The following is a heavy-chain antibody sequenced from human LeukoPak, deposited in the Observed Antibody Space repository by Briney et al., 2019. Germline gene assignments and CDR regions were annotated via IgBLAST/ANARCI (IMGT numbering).Heavy chain of an antibody. D-gene: IGHD6-13*01. CDR3: ARLTSSSWYASPGFDY. CDR1: GGSISSYY. CDR2: IYYSGST. V-gene: IGHV4-59*08. Sequence: SETLSLTCTVSGGSISSYYWSWIRQPPGKGLEWIGYIYYSGSTNYNPALKSRVTRSVDTSKNQFSLKLSSVTAADTAVYYCARLTSSSWYASPGFDYWGQGTLVTVSS. J-gene: IGHJ4*02.